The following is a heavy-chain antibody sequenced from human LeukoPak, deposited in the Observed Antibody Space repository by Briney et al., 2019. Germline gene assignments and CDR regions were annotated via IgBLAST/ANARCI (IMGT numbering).Heavy chain of an antibody. CDR1: GFTFNTFN. CDR3: ARESPGIYYDSSGYYSSYESYFDY. CDR2: ITSGGDYM. J-gene: IGHJ4*02. D-gene: IGHD3-22*01. Sequence: GGSLRLSCAASGFTFNTFNMNWVRQAPGKGLEWVSSITSGGDYMYYADSVKGRFTISRDNAKNSLYLQMNSLRAEDTAVYYCARESPGIYYDSSGYYSSYESYFDYWGQGTLVTVSS. V-gene: IGHV3-21*01.